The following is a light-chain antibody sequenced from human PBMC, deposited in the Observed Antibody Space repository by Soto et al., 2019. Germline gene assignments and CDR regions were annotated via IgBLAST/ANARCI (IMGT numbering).Light chain of an antibody. CDR3: QQHGRSPGVT. Sequence: DIVLTQSPDTLSLSPGERATLSCRASQSVNNRYFAWCQQMPGQAPRLLIFGASSRATGIPDRFSGSGSGTDFTLTISRLEPEDFAVYYCQQHGRSPGVTFGGGTKVEIK. V-gene: IGKV3-20*01. CDR1: QSVNNRY. CDR2: GAS. J-gene: IGKJ4*01.